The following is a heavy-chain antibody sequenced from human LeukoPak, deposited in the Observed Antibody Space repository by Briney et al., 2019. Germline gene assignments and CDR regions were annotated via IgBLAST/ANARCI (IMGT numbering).Heavy chain of an antibody. CDR2: TRYDGGNK. CDR1: GFTFSSYA. V-gene: IGHV3-30*02. D-gene: IGHD2-8*01. Sequence: PGGSLRLSCAASGFTFSSYAMSWVRQAPGKGLEWVAFTRYDGGNKQFADFVKGRFTISRDNSKNTLYLQMNSLRAEDTAVYYCAKGAGVIVPHQIDYWGQGTLVTVSS. J-gene: IGHJ4*02. CDR3: AKGAGVIVPHQIDY.